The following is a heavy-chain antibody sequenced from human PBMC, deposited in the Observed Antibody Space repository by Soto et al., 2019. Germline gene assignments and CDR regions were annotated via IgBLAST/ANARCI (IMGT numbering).Heavy chain of an antibody. J-gene: IGHJ3*02. V-gene: IGHV4-34*01. Sequence: QVQLQQWGAGLLKPSETLSLTCAVYGGSFSGYYWSWIRQPPGKGLEWIGEINHSGNTNYNPSLKSRVTISVDTSKNQFSLKLSSVTAADTAVYYCARGISRGAFDIWGQGTMVTVSS. CDR3: ARGISRGAFDI. CDR1: GGSFSGYY. CDR2: INHSGNT.